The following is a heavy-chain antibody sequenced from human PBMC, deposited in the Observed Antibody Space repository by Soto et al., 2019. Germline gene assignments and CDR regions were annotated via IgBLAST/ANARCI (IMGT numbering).Heavy chain of an antibody. J-gene: IGHJ6*02. CDR3: ARNFVGAAQRGTTTPFNGMDV. CDR1: GGSIYSDGYY. D-gene: IGHD4-17*01. CDR2: IYYSGST. V-gene: IGHV4-31*03. Sequence: KPSETLSLTCTVSGGSIYSDGYYWSWIRQHPGKGLEWIGYIYYSGSTYYNPSLESRLGISLDTSNNQFSLKLRSVTDADTAVYYCARNFVGAAQRGTTTPFNGMDVWGQGTTVTVSS.